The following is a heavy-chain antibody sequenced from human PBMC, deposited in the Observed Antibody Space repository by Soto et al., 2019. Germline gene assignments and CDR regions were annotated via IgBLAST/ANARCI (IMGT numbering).Heavy chain of an antibody. CDR1: GYPVTAYY. Sequence: QLHLVQSGAVVKKPGASVTVSCSASGYPVTAYYMHWVRQAPGRGLEWMGGINPATGAAKYTQTFQGRVTMTRDTSTRTVFMELSGLTSEDPAGFYCARGGGVGVAGSAAFDMWGQGTLVTVSS. V-gene: IGHV1-2*02. CDR3: ARGGGVGVAGSAAFDM. J-gene: IGHJ3*02. CDR2: INPATGAA. D-gene: IGHD3-3*01.